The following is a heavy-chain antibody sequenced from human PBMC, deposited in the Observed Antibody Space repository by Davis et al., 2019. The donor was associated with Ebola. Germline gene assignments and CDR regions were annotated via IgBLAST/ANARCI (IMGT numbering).Heavy chain of an antibody. D-gene: IGHD3-10*01. CDR2: IYYSGTT. V-gene: IGHV4-59*01. J-gene: IGHJ4*02. CDR1: GGSFSTYY. Sequence: MPSETLSLTCTVSGGSFSTYYWSWVRQPPGKGLEWVGYIYYSGTTHYNPSLRGRVTISVDTSKKHFSLKLGSVTAADTAVYYCARDAVVSRGELDFWGQGALVTVSS. CDR3: ARDAVVSRGELDF.